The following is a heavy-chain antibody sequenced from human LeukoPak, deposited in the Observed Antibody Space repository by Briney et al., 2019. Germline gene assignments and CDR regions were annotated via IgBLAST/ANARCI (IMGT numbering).Heavy chain of an antibody. V-gene: IGHV4-30-4*01. CDR2: IYYSGST. CDR1: GGSISSGDYY. CDR3: ARVVAIVATIWFDY. D-gene: IGHD5-12*01. Sequence: SETLSLTCTVSGGSISSGDYYWSWIRQPPGKGLEWIGYIYYSGSTYYNPSLKSRVTISVDTSKNQFSLKLSSVTAADTAVYYCARVVAIVATIWFDYWGQGTLVTVSS. J-gene: IGHJ4*02.